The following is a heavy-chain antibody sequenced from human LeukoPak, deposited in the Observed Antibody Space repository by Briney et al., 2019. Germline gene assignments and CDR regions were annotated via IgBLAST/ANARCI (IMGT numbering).Heavy chain of an antibody. J-gene: IGHJ4*02. CDR2: ISGSSLTI. CDR3: AKDRTGYYDTSPDFGY. D-gene: IGHD3-22*01. V-gene: IGHV3-23*01. Sequence: GGSLRLSCAASGFTLSNYAMTWVRPAPGKGLEWVSVISGSSLTIYYADSVKGRFTISRDNSKNTVYLQMNSLRAEDTAVYYCAKDRTGYYDTSPDFGYWGQGTLVTVSS. CDR1: GFTLSNYA.